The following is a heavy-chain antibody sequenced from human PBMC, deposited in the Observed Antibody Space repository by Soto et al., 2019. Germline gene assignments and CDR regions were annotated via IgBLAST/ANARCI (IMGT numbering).Heavy chain of an antibody. CDR1: GFTFSYYE. J-gene: IGHJ4*02. CDR2: ITSSRDRA. CDR3: ARDIFDN. Sequence: EVQLVESGGGLAQPGGSLRLSCVASGFTFSYYEMNWVRQAPGKGLEWMSYITSSRDRAQYADSVKGRFTISRDNTKNLLYIQMTSLSAEDTGLYYCARDIFDNWGQGTLVTVSS. V-gene: IGHV3-48*03.